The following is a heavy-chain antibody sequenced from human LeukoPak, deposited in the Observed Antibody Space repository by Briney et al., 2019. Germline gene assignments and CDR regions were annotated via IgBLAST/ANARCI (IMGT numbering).Heavy chain of an antibody. V-gene: IGHV4-34*01. CDR3: ARGRYYDSSGYFYYMDV. Sequence: SETLSLTCAVYGGSFSGYYWSRIRQPPGKGLEWIGEINHSGSTNYNPSLKSRVTISVDTSKNQFSLKLSSVTAADTAVYYCARGRYYDSSGYFYYMDVWGKGTTVTVSS. CDR2: INHSGST. D-gene: IGHD3-22*01. CDR1: GGSFSGYY. J-gene: IGHJ6*03.